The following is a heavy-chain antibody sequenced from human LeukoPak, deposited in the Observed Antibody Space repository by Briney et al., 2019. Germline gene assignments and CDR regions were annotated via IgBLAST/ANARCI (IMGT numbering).Heavy chain of an antibody. J-gene: IGHJ4*02. D-gene: IGHD3-22*01. CDR2: IYSGGST. CDR3: AASSGSDFDS. Sequence: GGSLRLSCAASGFTFSSNYMSWVRQAPGKGLEWVSVIYSGGSTYYSDSVQGRFTISRDNSKNTVYLQMNNLRAEDTAVYYCAASSGSDFDSWGQGTLVTVSS. CDR1: GFTFSSNY. V-gene: IGHV3-66*01.